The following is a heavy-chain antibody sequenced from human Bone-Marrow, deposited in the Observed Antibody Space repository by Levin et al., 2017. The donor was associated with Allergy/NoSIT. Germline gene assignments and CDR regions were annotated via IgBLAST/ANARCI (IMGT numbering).Heavy chain of an antibody. J-gene: IGHJ4*02. CDR1: GGSLNTSDYY. CDR3: ATSSGYCSGGSCNFKVFGDY. Sequence: SETLSLTCTVSGGSLNTSDYYWGWVRQPPGKGLEWIGNIFYTESTNYNPSLKSRVTISIDTSKNQFSLKLSSVTAADTAVYYCATSSGYCSGGSCNFKVFGDYWGQGLLVTASS. CDR2: IFYTEST. V-gene: IGHV4-39*01. D-gene: IGHD2-15*01.